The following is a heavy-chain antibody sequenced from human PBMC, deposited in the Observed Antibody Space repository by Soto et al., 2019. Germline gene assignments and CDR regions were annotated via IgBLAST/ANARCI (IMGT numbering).Heavy chain of an antibody. V-gene: IGHV3-21*01. D-gene: IGHD2-21*01. CDR3: ARHIGFDY. CDR1: GLTFSSYS. CDR2: ISSSSSYI. Sequence: GGSLRLSCAASGLTFSSYSMNWVRQAPGKGLEWVSYISSSSSYIYYAESVKGRFTISRDNAKNSLYLQMNSLRAEDTAVYYCARHIGFDYWGQGTLVTVSS. J-gene: IGHJ4*02.